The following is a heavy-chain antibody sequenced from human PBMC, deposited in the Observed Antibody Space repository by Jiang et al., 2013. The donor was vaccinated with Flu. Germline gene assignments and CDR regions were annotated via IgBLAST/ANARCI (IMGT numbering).Heavy chain of an antibody. D-gene: IGHD3-22*01. CDR2: IYSGGST. CDR1: GFTVSSNY. V-gene: IGHV3-66*01. J-gene: IGHJ4*02. Sequence: VQLVESGGGLVQPGGSLRLSCAASGFTVSSNYMSWVRQAPGKGLEWVSVIYSGGSTYYADSVKGRFTISRDNSKNTLYLQMNSLRAEDTAVYYCASGLYYYDSSGYLNYWGQGTLVTVSS. CDR3: ASGLYYYDSSGYLNY.